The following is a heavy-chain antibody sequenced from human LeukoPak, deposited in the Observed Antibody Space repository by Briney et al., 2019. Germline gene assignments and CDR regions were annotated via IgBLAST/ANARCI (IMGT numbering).Heavy chain of an antibody. J-gene: IGHJ3*02. D-gene: IGHD3-22*01. Sequence: SETLSLTCTVSGGSISSYYWSWIRQPPGKGLEWIRYIYYSGSTNYNPSLKSRVTISVDTSKNQFSLKLSSVTAADTAVYYCARYGDSSGYSPYAFDIWGQGTMVTVSS. CDR2: IYYSGST. V-gene: IGHV4-59*01. CDR3: ARYGDSSGYSPYAFDI. CDR1: GGSISSYY.